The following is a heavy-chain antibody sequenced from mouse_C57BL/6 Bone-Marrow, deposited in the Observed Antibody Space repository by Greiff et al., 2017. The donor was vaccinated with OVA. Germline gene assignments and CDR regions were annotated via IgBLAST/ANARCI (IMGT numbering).Heavy chain of an antibody. J-gene: IGHJ2*01. D-gene: IGHD1-1*01. CDR1: GYAFTNYL. V-gene: IGHV1-54*01. CDR3: ANLYYFDY. Sequence: QVQLQQSGAELVRPGTSVKVSCKASGYAFTNYLIAWVKQRPGKGLEWIGGINPGSGGPNYNEKFKGKATLTADKSSSTAYMQLSSLTSEDSAVYFCANLYYFDYWGQGTTLTVSS. CDR2: INPGSGGP.